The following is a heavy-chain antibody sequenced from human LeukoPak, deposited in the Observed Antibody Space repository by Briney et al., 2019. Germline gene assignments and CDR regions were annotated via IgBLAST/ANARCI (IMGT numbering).Heavy chain of an antibody. V-gene: IGHV1-69*06. CDR1: GGTFSSYA. D-gene: IGHD6-19*01. CDR3: ARAYSSGWYVGY. Sequence: ASVKVSCKASGGTFSSYAISWVRQAPGQGLEWMGGIIPIFGTANYAQKFQGGVTITADKSTSTAYMELSSLRSEDTAVYYCARAYSSGWYVGYWGQGTLVTVSS. J-gene: IGHJ4*02. CDR2: IIPIFGTA.